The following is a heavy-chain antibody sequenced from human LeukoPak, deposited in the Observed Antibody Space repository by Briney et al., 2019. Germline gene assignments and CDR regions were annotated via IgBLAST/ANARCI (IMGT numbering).Heavy chain of an antibody. V-gene: IGHV1-18*01. CDR2: ISAYNGNT. Sequence: GASVKVSCKASGYTFTSYGISWVRQAPGQGLEWMGWISAYNGNTNYAQKLQGRVTMTTDTSTGTAYMELRSLRSDDTAVYYCARAYYYGSLGFYYYYGMDVWGQGTTVTVSS. J-gene: IGHJ6*02. D-gene: IGHD3-10*01. CDR1: GYTFTSYG. CDR3: ARAYYYGSLGFYYYYGMDV.